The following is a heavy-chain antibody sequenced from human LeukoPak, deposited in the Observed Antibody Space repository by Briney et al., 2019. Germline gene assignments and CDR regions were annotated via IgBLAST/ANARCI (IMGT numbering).Heavy chain of an antibody. D-gene: IGHD4-23*01. J-gene: IGHJ3*02. Sequence: SETLSLTCTVSGGSTSNYFCTWLRQSAGKGLEWIGRIHTSGSTNYNPSLKSRVTISVDTSKNQFSLKLSSVTAADTAVYYCARQRAATVVTPGAFDIWGQGTMVTVSS. CDR3: ARQRAATVVTPGAFDI. CDR2: IHTSGST. V-gene: IGHV4-4*07. CDR1: GGSTSNYF.